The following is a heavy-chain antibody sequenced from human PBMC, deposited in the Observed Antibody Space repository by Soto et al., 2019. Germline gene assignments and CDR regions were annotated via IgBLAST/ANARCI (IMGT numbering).Heavy chain of an antibody. CDR2: IWYDGSNK. CDR3: ARTGKYQLPPYYFDY. J-gene: IGHJ4*02. D-gene: IGHD2-2*01. Sequence: PGGSLRLSCAASGFTFSSYGMYWVRQAPGKGLEWVAVIWYDGSNKYYADSVKGRFTISRDNSKNTLYLQMNSLRAEDTAVYYCARTGKYQLPPYYFDYWGQGTLVTVSS. CDR1: GFTFSSYG. V-gene: IGHV3-33*01.